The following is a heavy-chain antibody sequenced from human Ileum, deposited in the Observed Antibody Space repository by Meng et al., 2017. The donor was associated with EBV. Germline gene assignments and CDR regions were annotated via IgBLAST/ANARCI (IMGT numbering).Heavy chain of an antibody. Sequence: GAGPVKPSEPLSLPCADHGGSFSVYYWSWIRQPPGKGLEWIGEINHSGSTNYNPSLKSRVTISVDTSKNQFSLKLSSVTAADTAVYYCARGHDYGDYASDDWGQGTLVTVSS. J-gene: IGHJ4*02. D-gene: IGHD4-17*01. CDR2: INHSGST. V-gene: IGHV4-34*01. CDR3: ARGHDYGDYASDD. CDR1: GGSFSVYY.